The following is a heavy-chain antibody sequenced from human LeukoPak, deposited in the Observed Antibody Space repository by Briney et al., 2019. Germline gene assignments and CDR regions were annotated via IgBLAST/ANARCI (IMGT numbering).Heavy chain of an antibody. V-gene: IGHV4-39*07. J-gene: IGHJ4*02. CDR3: ARGHIVVVTEALG. D-gene: IGHD2-21*02. CDR2: IYYSGST. Sequence: PSETLSLTCTVSGGSISSSSYYWGWIRQPPGKGLEWIGSIYYSGSTYYNPSLKSRVTISVDTSKNQFSLKPSSVTAADTAVYYCARGHIVVVTEALGWGQGTLVTVSS. CDR1: GGSISSSSYY.